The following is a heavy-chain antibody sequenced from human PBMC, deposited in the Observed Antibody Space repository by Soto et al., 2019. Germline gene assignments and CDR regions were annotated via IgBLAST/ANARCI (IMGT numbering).Heavy chain of an antibody. Sequence: PGGSLRLSSAASGFTVSSNYMSWVRQAPGKGLEWVSVIYSGGSTYYADSVKGRFTISRDNSKNTLHLQMNSLRAEDTAVYYCAKDFTHPFDYWGQGTVVTVSS. CDR3: AKDFTHPFDY. CDR1: GFTVSSNY. CDR2: IYSGGST. J-gene: IGHJ4*02. V-gene: IGHV3-53*01.